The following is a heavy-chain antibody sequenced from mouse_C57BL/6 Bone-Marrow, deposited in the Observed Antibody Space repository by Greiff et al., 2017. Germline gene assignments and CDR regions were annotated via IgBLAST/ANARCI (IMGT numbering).Heavy chain of an antibody. Sequence: EESGPGLVKPSQSLSLTCSVTGYSITSGYYWNWIRQFPGNKLEWMGYISYDGSNNYNPSLKNRISITRDTSKNQFFLKLNSVTTEDTATYYCARGAGSYDYEGYFDYWGQGTTLTVSS. J-gene: IGHJ2*01. CDR2: ISYDGSN. CDR3: ARGAGSYDYEGYFDY. D-gene: IGHD2-4*01. CDR1: GYSITSGYY. V-gene: IGHV3-6*01.